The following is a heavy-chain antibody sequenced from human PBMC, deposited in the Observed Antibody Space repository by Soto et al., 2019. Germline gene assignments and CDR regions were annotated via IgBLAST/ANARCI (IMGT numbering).Heavy chain of an antibody. CDR3: AREYSSSDHFDY. CDR1: GGSISSSS. J-gene: IGHJ4*02. Sequence: LQLQESGPGLVKPSETLSLTCTVSGGSISSSSYYWGWIRQPPGKGLEWVSSISSSSSYIYYADSVKGRFTISRDNAKNSLYLQMNSLRAEDTAVYYCAREYSSSDHFDYWGQGTLVTVSS. CDR2: ISSSSSYI. V-gene: IGHV3-21*01. D-gene: IGHD6-6*01.